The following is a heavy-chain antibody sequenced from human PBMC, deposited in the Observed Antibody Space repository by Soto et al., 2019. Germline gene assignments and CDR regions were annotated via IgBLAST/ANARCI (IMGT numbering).Heavy chain of an antibody. D-gene: IGHD1-1*01. J-gene: IGHJ4*02. CDR2: TSYSGAS. V-gene: IGHV4-39*01. Sequence: KTSETLSLTCTVSGGSIRNSDYYWVWIRQPPGKGLEWIGSTSYSGASYYNPSLRSRITFSVDTSENQFSVRLSSVTGADTAVYYCARRLRTGKYFDYWGQGTLVTVSS. CDR1: GGSIRNSDYY. CDR3: ARRLRTGKYFDY.